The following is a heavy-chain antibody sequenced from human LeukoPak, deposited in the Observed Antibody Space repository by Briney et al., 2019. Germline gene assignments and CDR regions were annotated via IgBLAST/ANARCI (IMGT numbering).Heavy chain of an antibody. V-gene: IGHV3-53*01. J-gene: IGHJ4*02. CDR2: IYSGGST. CDR1: GFTVSSNY. Sequence: GGSLRLSCAASGFTVSSNYMSWVRQAPGKGLEWVSVIYSGGSTYYADSVKGRFTISRDNSKNTLYLQMNSLRAEDTAVYYCVRERSIITIFGVVIDYYFDYWGQGTLVTVSS. D-gene: IGHD3-3*01. CDR3: VRERSIITIFGVVIDYYFDY.